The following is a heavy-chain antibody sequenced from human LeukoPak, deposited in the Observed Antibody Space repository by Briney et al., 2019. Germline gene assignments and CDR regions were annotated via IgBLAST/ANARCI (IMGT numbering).Heavy chain of an antibody. D-gene: IGHD5-18*01. V-gene: IGHV3-43*01. CDR3: AKDLGSYYSNSYFRGFDS. Sequence: PGGSLRLSCAASGFTFDDYTMHWVRQAPGTGLEWVSLITWDGGTTYYADSVKGRFTISRDHSTNSLYLQMNNLRSEDTALYYCAKDLGSYYSNSYFRGFDSWGQGTLVTVSS. CDR1: GFTFDDYT. CDR2: ITWDGGTT. J-gene: IGHJ4*02.